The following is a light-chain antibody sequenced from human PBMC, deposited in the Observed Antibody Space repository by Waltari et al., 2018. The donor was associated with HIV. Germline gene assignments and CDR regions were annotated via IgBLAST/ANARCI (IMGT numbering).Light chain of an antibody. CDR1: QNVLSDSTHKNY. CDR3: QQYYDTPWT. V-gene: IGKV4-1*01. CDR2: WAS. Sequence: DIILTQSTDTLAVSLGDSAPIHCRSSQNVLSDSTHKNYLSWSQQKPGQPPKLLLYWASARESGVPARFSGSGSATDFTLTITDFQAEDAAIYFCQQYYDTPWTFGQGTRADIK. J-gene: IGKJ1*01.